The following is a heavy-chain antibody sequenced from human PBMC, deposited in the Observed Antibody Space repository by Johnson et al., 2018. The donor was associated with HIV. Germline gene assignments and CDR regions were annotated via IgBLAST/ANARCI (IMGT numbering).Heavy chain of an antibody. J-gene: IGHJ3*02. CDR2: IKSKTDGGTR. V-gene: IGHV3-15*01. Sequence: VQLVESGGGLVKPGGSLRLSCAASGFTFSDYYMSWIRQAPGKGLEWVGRIKSKTDGGTRDYAAPVKGRFTISRDDSKNTLYLQMNSLKTEDTAVYYCSTDVPSAPYYNAFDIWGQGTMVTVSS. CDR3: STDVPSAPYYNAFDI. CDR1: GFTFSDYY. D-gene: IGHD1-26*01.